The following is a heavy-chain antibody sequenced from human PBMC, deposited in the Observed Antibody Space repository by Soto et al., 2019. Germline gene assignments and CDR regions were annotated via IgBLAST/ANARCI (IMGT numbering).Heavy chain of an antibody. V-gene: IGHV4-4*02. J-gene: IGHJ4*02. D-gene: IGHD3-10*01. CDR2: IYHSGST. Sequence: SETLSLTCAVSCGSISSSNWWSWVRQPPGKGLEWIGEIYHSGSTNYNPSLKSRATISVDKSKNQFSLKLSSVTAADTAVYYCARGISRGAIHFDYWGQGTLVTVSS. CDR3: ARGISRGAIHFDY. CDR1: CGSISSSNW.